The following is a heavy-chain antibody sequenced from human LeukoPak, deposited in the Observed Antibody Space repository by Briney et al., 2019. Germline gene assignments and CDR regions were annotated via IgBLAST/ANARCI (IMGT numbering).Heavy chain of an antibody. Sequence: SETLSLTCTVSGGSISSYYWSWIRQPAGKGLEWIGRIYTSGSTNYNPSLKSRVTMSVDTSKNQFSLKLSSVTAADTAVYYFARDGDQTGYFDYWGQGTLVTVSS. D-gene: IGHD7-27*01. V-gene: IGHV4-4*07. J-gene: IGHJ4*02. CDR1: GGSISSYY. CDR2: IYTSGST. CDR3: ARDGDQTGYFDY.